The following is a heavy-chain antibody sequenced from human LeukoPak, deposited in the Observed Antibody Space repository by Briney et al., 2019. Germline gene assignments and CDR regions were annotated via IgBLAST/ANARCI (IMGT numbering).Heavy chain of an antibody. CDR1: GITLSNYG. D-gene: IGHD3-10*01. Sequence: QPGWSLRLSCAVSGITLSNYGMSWVPQAPGKGREWVADLSGSGGGTNYADFVQGRFTTSRDKPKHTLYPQMNSLRAAATAVYFCARRGVVIRVFLVGFHKEAYYFDSWGQGALVTVSS. V-gene: IGHV3-23*01. J-gene: IGHJ4*02. CDR3: ARRGVVIRVFLVGFHKEAYYFDS. CDR2: LSGSGGGT.